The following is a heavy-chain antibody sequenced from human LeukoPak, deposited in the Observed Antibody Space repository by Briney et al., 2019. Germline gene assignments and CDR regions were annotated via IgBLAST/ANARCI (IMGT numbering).Heavy chain of an antibody. CDR3: ARRGGGYYYYYGMDV. J-gene: IGHJ6*02. V-gene: IGHV4-34*01. D-gene: IGHD4-23*01. Sequence: PSETLSLTCAVYGGSFSGYYWSWIRQPPGKGLEWIGKFNHSGSTNYNPSLSLKTRVTISVDTSKNQFSLKLSSVTAADTAVYYCARRGGGYYYYYGMDVWGQGTTVIVSS. CDR2: FNHSGST. CDR1: GGSFSGYY.